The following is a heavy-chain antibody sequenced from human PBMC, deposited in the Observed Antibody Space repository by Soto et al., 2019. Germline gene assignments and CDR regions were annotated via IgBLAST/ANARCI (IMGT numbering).Heavy chain of an antibody. Sequence: EVQLVESGGGSVQPGGSLRLSCAASGFTFSTFSMNWVRQAPGRGLEWISYISGGGRPISYADSVKGRFTISRDNAKHSLYLHMDSLTDEDTAVYYCARNLGWALDSCGQGTLVTVSS. J-gene: IGHJ4*02. D-gene: IGHD6-19*01. CDR3: ARNLGWALDS. CDR1: GFTFSTFS. CDR2: ISGGGRPI. V-gene: IGHV3-48*02.